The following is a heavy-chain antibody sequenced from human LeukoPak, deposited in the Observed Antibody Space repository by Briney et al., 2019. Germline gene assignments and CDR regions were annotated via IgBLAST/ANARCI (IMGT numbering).Heavy chain of an antibody. Sequence: GGSLRLSCAASGFTVSSNYMSWVRQAPGKGLEWVSVIYSGGSTYYADSVKGRFIISRDNSKNTLYLQMNSLRAEDTAVYYCARARVSSGWYGFFDYWGQGTLVTVSS. CDR1: GFTVSSNY. V-gene: IGHV3-53*01. CDR3: ARARVSSGWYGFFDY. J-gene: IGHJ4*02. CDR2: IYSGGST. D-gene: IGHD6-19*01.